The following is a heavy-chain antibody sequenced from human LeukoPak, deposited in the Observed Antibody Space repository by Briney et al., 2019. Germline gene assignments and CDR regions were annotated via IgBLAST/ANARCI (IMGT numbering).Heavy chain of an antibody. V-gene: IGHV3-7*01. D-gene: IGHD3-16*01. J-gene: IGHJ6*04. CDR2: INQDGSEK. CDR1: GFTFSSYW. Sequence: PGGSLRLSCAASGFTFSSYWMSWVRQAPGKGLERVANINQDGSEKYYVDSVKGRSTISRDNAKNSLYLQMNTLRAEDTAVYHCARGGGGMDVWGKGTTVTVSS. CDR3: ARGGGGMDV.